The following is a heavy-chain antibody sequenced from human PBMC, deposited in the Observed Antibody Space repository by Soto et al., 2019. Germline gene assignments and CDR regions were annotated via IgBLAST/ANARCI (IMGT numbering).Heavy chain of an antibody. J-gene: IGHJ3*02. CDR1: GFTFSSYG. Sequence: QVQLVESGGGVVQPGRSLRLSCAASGFTFSSYGMHWVRQAPGKGLEWVAVIWYDGSNKYYADSVKGRFTISRDNPKNPLYLQMNGLRAEETAGYYCARDFGPGTTSDAFDIWGQGTMVTVSS. V-gene: IGHV3-33*01. CDR2: IWYDGSNK. D-gene: IGHD1-1*01. CDR3: ARDFGPGTTSDAFDI.